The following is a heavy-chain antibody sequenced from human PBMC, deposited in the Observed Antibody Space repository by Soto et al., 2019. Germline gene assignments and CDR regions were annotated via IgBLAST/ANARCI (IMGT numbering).Heavy chain of an antibody. D-gene: IGHD6-13*01. J-gene: IGHJ6*02. CDR1: GYTFTSYY. CDR3: ARDDSSLAAAAGQYYGMDV. CDR2: INPSGGST. Sequence: ASVKVSCKASGYTFTSYYMHWVRQAPGQGLEWMGIINPSGGSTSYAQKFQGRVTMTRDTSTSTVYMELSSLRSEDTAVYYCARDDSSLAAAAGQYYGMDVWGQGTKVTVS. V-gene: IGHV1-46*01.